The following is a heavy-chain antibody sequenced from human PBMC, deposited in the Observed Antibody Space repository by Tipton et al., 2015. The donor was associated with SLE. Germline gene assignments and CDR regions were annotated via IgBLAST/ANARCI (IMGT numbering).Heavy chain of an antibody. J-gene: IGHJ3*02. V-gene: IGHV4-34*01. CDR3: ARHLPMGKRAFDI. CDR2: INPRGGT. CDR1: GGSFSDYY. D-gene: IGHD7-27*01. Sequence: TLSLTCSIYGGSFSDYYWSWIRQPPGEGLEWIGEINPRGGTGYNPSLKSRVTISEDTSRNQFSLKVTSVTAAETGVYYCARHLPMGKRAFDIWGKGKMVTVS.